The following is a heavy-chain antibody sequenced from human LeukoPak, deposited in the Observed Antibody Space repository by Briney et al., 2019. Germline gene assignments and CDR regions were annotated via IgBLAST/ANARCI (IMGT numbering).Heavy chain of an antibody. J-gene: IGHJ4*02. CDR1: GGSFSGYY. Sequence: SETLSLTCAVYGGSFSGYYWSWIRQPPGKGLEWIGEINHSGSTNYNPSLKSRVTISVDTSKNQFSLKLSSVTAADTAVYYCARGHSSSWYPPRRGYFDYWGQGTLVTVSS. V-gene: IGHV4-34*01. D-gene: IGHD6-13*01. CDR3: ARGHSSSWYPPRRGYFDY. CDR2: INHSGST.